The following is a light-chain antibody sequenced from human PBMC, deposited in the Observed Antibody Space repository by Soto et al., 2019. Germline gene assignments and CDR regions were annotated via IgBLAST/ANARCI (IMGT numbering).Light chain of an antibody. Sequence: DLQLTQSPSFLSASVGDRVSITCRASQGIGRSFAWYQQNPGKAPKVLIYDAVILQSGVPSRFSGSGSGTEFTLTISSLQPEDFATYYCQQLSAYPLTFGGGTKVEIK. CDR3: QQLSAYPLT. CDR2: DAV. V-gene: IGKV1-9*01. CDR1: QGIGRS. J-gene: IGKJ4*01.